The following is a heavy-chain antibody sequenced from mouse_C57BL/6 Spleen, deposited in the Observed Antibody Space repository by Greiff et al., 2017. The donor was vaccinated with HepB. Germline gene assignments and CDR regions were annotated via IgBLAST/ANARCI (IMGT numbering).Heavy chain of an antibody. V-gene: IGHV1-55*01. D-gene: IGHD2-4*01. Sequence: QVQLQQPGAELVKPGASVKMSCKASGYTFTSYWITWVKQRPGQGLEWIGDIYPGSGSTNYNEKFKSKATLTVDTSSSTAYMQLSSLTSEDSAVYYCARYPSGLRQAMDYWGQGTSVTVSS. J-gene: IGHJ4*01. CDR2: IYPGSGST. CDR1: GYTFTSYW. CDR3: ARYPSGLRQAMDY.